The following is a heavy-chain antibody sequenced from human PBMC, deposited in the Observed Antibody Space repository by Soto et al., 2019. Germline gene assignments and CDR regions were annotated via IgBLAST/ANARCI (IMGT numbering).Heavy chain of an antibody. CDR2: INHSGST. CDR1: GGSFSGYD. CDR3: ARDKMTGLFDD. V-gene: IGHV4-34*01. Sequence: QVQLQQWGAGLLKPSETLSLTCAVYGGSFSGYDWTWIRQPPGTGLEWIGEINHSGSTNYNPSLKRRVTISVDTSKNQSSLKLTSVTAADTAVYYCARDKMTGLFDDWGRGTLVTVSS. J-gene: IGHJ4*02. D-gene: IGHD3-9*01.